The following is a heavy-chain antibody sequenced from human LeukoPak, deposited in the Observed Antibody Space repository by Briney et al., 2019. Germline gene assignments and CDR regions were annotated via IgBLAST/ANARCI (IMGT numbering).Heavy chain of an antibody. Sequence: PSESLSLTSTVSGGSIGRSYYWGWIRQPPRKALDWIGSIASGGDTDHNPSLKSRVTMSVDTSKNHFSLKLSSVTAADTAVYYCARHASGVFDYWGQGTLVTVSS. V-gene: IGHV4-39*01. CDR2: IASGGDT. CDR3: ARHASGVFDY. J-gene: IGHJ4*02. D-gene: IGHD1-26*01. CDR1: GGSIGRSYY.